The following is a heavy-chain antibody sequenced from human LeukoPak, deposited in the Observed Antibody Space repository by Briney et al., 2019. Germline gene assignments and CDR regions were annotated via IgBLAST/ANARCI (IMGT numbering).Heavy chain of an antibody. CDR2: IWYDGSNT. CDR1: GFTFSSFG. V-gene: IGHV3-33*01. D-gene: IGHD3-3*01. Sequence: GSLRLSCVASGFTFSSFGMHWVRQAPGKGLEWVALIWYDGSNTYYADSVKGRFTISRDDSKNTVYLQMNSLRAEDTALYYCARGFLDFDSWGRGTLVIVSS. CDR3: ARGFLDFDS. J-gene: IGHJ4*02.